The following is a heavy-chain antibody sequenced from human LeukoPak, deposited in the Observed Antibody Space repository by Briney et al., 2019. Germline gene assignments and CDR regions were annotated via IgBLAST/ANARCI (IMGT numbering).Heavy chain of an antibody. D-gene: IGHD4-17*01. J-gene: IGHJ4*02. Sequence: SETLSLTCTVSGGSISSYYWSWIRQPPGKGLEWIGYIYYSGSTNYNPSLKSRVTMSVDTSKNQFSLKLSSVTAADTAVYYCARDSGEYDYGDYWSAFDIWGQGTLVTVSS. CDR3: ARDSGEYDYGDYWSAFDI. V-gene: IGHV4-59*12. CDR1: GGSISSYY. CDR2: IYYSGST.